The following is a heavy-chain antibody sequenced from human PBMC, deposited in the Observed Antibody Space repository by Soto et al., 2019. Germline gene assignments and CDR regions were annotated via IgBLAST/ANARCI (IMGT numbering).Heavy chain of an antibody. D-gene: IGHD2-8*02. Sequence: LVTMCVTSTVSDGHIISSIYYWGLIRKPPGKGLEWIGSIYYSGSTYYNPSLKSRVTISVDTSKNQFSLKLSSVTAADTAVYYCARHQGSGHYFDYWGQGTLVTV. J-gene: IGHJ4*02. CDR1: DGHIISSIYY. CDR2: IYYSGST. V-gene: IGHV4-39*01. CDR3: ARHQGSGHYFDY.